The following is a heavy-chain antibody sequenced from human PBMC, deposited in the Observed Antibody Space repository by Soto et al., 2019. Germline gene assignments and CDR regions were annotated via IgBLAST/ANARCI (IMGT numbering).Heavy chain of an antibody. J-gene: IGHJ6*02. V-gene: IGHV4-59*01. CDR1: GGSISSYY. CDR3: ARGIEYSSSSGYYYYGMDV. Sequence: SETLSLTCTVSGGSISSYYCSWIRQPPGKGLEWIGYIYYSGSTNYNPSLKSRVTISVDTSKNQFSLKLSSVTAADTAVYYCARGIEYSSSSGYYYYGMDVWGQGTTVTVSS. CDR2: IYYSGST. D-gene: IGHD6-6*01.